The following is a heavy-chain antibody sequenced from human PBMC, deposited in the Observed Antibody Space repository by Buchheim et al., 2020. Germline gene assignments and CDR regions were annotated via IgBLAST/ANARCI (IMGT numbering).Heavy chain of an antibody. V-gene: IGHV3-30*04. CDR1: GFTFSSYA. J-gene: IGHJ4*02. CDR3: ASIGKADY. CDR2: ISYDGSNK. D-gene: IGHD3-16*02. Sequence: QVQLVESGGGMVQPGRSLRLSCAASGFTFSSYAMHWVRQAPGKGLEWVAVISYDGSNKYYADSVKGRFTISRDNSKNTLYLQMNSLRAEDTAVYYCASIGKADYWGQGTL.